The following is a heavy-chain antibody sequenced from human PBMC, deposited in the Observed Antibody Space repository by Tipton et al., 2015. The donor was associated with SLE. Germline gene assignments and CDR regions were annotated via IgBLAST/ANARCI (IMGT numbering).Heavy chain of an antibody. CDR3: ARAQTSSMGY. Sequence: LRLSCAVSGGSISSGGYSWSWIRQPPGKGLEWIGYIYHSGSTYYNPSLKSRVTISVDRSKNQFSLKLSSVTAADTAVYYCARAQTSSMGYWGQGTLVTVSS. V-gene: IGHV4-30-2*01. D-gene: IGHD2-21*01. CDR2: IYHSGST. J-gene: IGHJ4*02. CDR1: GGSISSGGYS.